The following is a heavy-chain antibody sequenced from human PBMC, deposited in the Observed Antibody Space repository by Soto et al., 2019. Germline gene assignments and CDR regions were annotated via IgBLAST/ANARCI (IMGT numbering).Heavy chain of an antibody. V-gene: IGHV3-13*01. Sequence: PGGSLRLSCAASGFTFSGYGMHWVRQAAGESLEWVSVIGTSGHAFYADSVKGRFTTTREDAKNSVYLQINSLRDGDTAVYYCARGGGFGEQYSDAFDIWSQGTMVTVSS. D-gene: IGHD3-10*01. CDR1: GFTFSGYG. CDR3: ARGGGFGEQYSDAFDI. J-gene: IGHJ3*02. CDR2: IGTSGHA.